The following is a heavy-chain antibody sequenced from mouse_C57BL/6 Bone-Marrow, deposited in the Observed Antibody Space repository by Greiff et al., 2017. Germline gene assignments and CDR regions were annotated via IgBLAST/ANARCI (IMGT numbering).Heavy chain of an antibody. CDR3: ARDDGYPLYYYAMDY. D-gene: IGHD2-3*01. V-gene: IGHV1-81*01. CDR1: GYTFTSYG. J-gene: IGHJ4*01. Sequence: QVQLQQPGAELVKPGASVKMSCKASGYTFTSYGISWVKQRTGQGLEWIGEIYPRSGNTYYNEKFKGKATLTADKSSSTAYMELRSLTSEDSAVYFCARDDGYPLYYYAMDYWGQGTSVTVSS. CDR2: IYPRSGNT.